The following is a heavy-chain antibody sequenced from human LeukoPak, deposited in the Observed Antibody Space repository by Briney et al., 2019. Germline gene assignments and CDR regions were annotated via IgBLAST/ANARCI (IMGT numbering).Heavy chain of an antibody. Sequence: SETLSLTCAVYGGSFSGYYWSWIRQPPGKGLEWIGEINHSGSTNYNPSLKSRVTISVDTSKNQFSLKLSSVTAADTAVYYCARPGGWKVTTAARYYYYGMDVWGQGTTVTVSS. CDR3: ARPGGWKVTTAARYYYYGMDV. CDR2: INHSGST. V-gene: IGHV4-34*01. D-gene: IGHD4-17*01. J-gene: IGHJ6*02. CDR1: GGSFSGYY.